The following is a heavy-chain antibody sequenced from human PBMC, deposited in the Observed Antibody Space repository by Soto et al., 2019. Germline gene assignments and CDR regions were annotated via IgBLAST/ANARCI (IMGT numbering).Heavy chain of an antibody. Sequence: LRLSCAASEFTFRTYAMTWVRQAPGRGLQWVATISDSGDITYYADSVKGRFTISSDNSRNTLYLQMNNLRAEDTALYSWAKPWVTSITDRPQRFDYWGQGTLVTVSS. J-gene: IGHJ4*02. D-gene: IGHD6-6*01. V-gene: IGHV3-23*01. CDR1: EFTFRTYA. CDR2: ISDSGDIT. CDR3: AKPWVTSITDRPQRFDY.